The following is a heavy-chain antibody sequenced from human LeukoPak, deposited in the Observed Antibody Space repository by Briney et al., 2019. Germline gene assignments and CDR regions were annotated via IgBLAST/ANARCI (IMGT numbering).Heavy chain of an antibody. CDR2: IIPIFGTA. Sequence: SVKVSCKAYGGTFSSYAISWVRQAPGQGLEWMGGIIPIFGTANYAQKFQGRVTITADESTSTAYMELSSLRSEDTAVYYCARFSYGDYYDSSGYDYWGQGTLVTVSS. V-gene: IGHV1-69*13. CDR3: ARFSYGDYYDSSGYDY. D-gene: IGHD3-22*01. J-gene: IGHJ4*02. CDR1: GGTFSSYA.